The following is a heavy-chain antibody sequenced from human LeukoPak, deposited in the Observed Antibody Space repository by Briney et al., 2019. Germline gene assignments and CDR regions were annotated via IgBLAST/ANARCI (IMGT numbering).Heavy chain of an antibody. CDR3: ARVYSGSYYYYYGMDV. D-gene: IGHD1-26*01. CDR1: GFTFNRHG. Sequence: GGSLRLSCAASGFTFNRHGMHWVRQAPGKGLEWVSSISSSSSYIYYADSVKGRFTISRDNAKNSLYLQMNSLRAEDTAVYYCARVYSGSYYYYYGMDVWGQGTTVTVSS. V-gene: IGHV3-21*01. J-gene: IGHJ6*02. CDR2: ISSSSSYI.